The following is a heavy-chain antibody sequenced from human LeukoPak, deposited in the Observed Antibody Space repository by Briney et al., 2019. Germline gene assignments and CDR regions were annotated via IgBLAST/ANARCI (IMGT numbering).Heavy chain of an antibody. D-gene: IGHD5-18*01. V-gene: IGHV1-2*02. CDR2: INPNSGGT. CDR1: GYTFTGYY. CDR3: ARESDTAMAKPPDV. Sequence: ASVKVSCKASGYTFTGYYMHWVRQAPGQGLEWMGWINPNSGGTNYAQKFQGRVTMTRDTSISTAYMELSRLRSDDTAVYYCARESDTAMAKPPDVWGKGTTVTVSS. J-gene: IGHJ6*04.